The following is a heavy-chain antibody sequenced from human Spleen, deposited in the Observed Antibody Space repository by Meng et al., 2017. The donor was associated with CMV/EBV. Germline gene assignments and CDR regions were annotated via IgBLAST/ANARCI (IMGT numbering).Heavy chain of an antibody. CDR3: AGDLSPNFYYFDY. J-gene: IGHJ4*02. CDR2: ISSSSSYI. Sequence: EYLKIHCAASWFTFSSYTMNWVRQAPGKGLEWVSSISSSSSYIYNADSVKGRFTISRDNAKNSLYLQMNSLRAEDTDVYYCAGDLSPNFYYFDYWGQGTLVTVSS. V-gene: IGHV3-21*01. CDR1: WFTFSSYT. D-gene: IGHD1-7*01.